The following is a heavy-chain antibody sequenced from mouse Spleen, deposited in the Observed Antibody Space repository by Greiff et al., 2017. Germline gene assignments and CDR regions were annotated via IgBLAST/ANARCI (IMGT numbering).Heavy chain of an antibody. CDR3: ARDRHYGSSYYFDY. CDR1: GFTFSDYY. D-gene: IGHD1-1*01. CDR2: INYDGSST. V-gene: IGHV5-16*01. Sequence: EVHLVESEGGLVQPGSSMKLSCTASGFTFSDYYMAWVRQVPEKGLEWVANINYDGSSTYYLDSLKSRFIISRDNAKNILYLQMSSLKSEDTATYYCARDRHYGSSYYFDYWGQGTTLTVSS. J-gene: IGHJ2*01.